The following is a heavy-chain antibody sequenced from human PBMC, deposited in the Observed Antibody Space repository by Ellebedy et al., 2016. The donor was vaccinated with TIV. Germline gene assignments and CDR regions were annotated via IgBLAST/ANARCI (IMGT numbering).Heavy chain of an antibody. CDR2: IYSDGNT. D-gene: IGHD7-27*01. Sequence: GESLKISCAASGFAVSSNYMTWVRQAPGRGLEWVSLIYSDGNTNYADSVRGRFTISRDSSKNTLDLQMNSLRAEDTAVYYCTKRGVAWAAFDIWGPGTLVTVSS. V-gene: IGHV3-53*01. J-gene: IGHJ3*02. CDR3: TKRGVAWAAFDI. CDR1: GFAVSSNY.